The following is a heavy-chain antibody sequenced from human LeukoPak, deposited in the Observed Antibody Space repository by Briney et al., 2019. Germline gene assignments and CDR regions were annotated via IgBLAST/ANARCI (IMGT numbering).Heavy chain of an antibody. CDR3: ARGSGGYSNWFDP. CDR2: IYYTGST. Sequence: SETLSLTCTISGGSVSDYYWSWIRQSPGKGLEWIGYIYYTGSTTYNPSLKSRVTMSVDTSKNQFSLKLSSVTAADTAVYYCARGSGGYSNWFDPWGQGTLVTVSS. CDR1: GGSVSDYY. D-gene: IGHD5-12*01. J-gene: IGHJ5*02. V-gene: IGHV4-59*02.